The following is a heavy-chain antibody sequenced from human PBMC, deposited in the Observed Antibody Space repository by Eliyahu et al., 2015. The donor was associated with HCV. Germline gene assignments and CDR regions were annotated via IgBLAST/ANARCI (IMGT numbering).Heavy chain of an antibody. Sequence: EVQLVESGGGLVQPGGSLRLSCXASGFXGRCNYMSWVRQAPGKGLEWVSVIYSGGSTYYADSVKGRFTISRDNSKNTLYLQMNSLRAEDTAVYYCARGADGDYQNWFDPWGQGTLVTVSS. V-gene: IGHV3-66*01. CDR2: IYSGGST. D-gene: IGHD4-17*01. CDR1: GFXGRCNY. J-gene: IGHJ5*02. CDR3: ARGADGDYQNWFDP.